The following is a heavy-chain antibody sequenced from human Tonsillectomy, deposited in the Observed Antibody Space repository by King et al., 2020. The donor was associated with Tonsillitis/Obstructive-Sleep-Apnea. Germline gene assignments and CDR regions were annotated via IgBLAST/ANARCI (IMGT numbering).Heavy chain of an antibody. CDR2: ISSSGSTI. CDR3: AKAYCGGDCYSFDY. J-gene: IGHJ4*02. D-gene: IGHD2-21*01. CDR1: GFTFSDYY. Sequence: VQLVEAGGGLVKPGGSLKLSCAASGFTFSDYYMSWIRQDPGKGLEWVSYISSSGSTIYYADSVKGRFTISRDNAKNSLYMQMNSLIAEDTALYYCAKAYCGGDCYSFDYWGQGTLVTVSS. V-gene: IGHV3-11*01.